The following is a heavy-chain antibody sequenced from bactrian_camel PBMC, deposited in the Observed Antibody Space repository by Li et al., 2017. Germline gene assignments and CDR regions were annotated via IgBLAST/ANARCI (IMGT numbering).Heavy chain of an antibody. V-gene: IGHV3S53*01. J-gene: IGHJ4*01. CDR2: RSVGGYQ. D-gene: IGHD1*01. CDR1: GLLMSTTC. Sequence: VQLVESGGGSVQPGGSLRLSCTVSGLLMSTTCIAWFRQVPGKEREGVGRRSVGGYQLYSDSVKGRFTISRDNAKNTLYLQLNSLKTEDAAIYYCVKGLSGGADQGQGTQVTVS.